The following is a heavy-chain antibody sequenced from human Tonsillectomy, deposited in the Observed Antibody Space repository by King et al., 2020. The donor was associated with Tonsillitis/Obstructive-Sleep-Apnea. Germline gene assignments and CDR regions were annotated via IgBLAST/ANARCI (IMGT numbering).Heavy chain of an antibody. J-gene: IGHJ6*03. Sequence: QLVQSGAEVKMAGASVKVSCKASGYTFTSSGLSWVRQAPGQGLEWMGWISAYNGKSQYSQQFQGRVTLTTDSSTSTAHMELRSLRSDDTAVYYCARDSHDNGDYVFNHYYYYMDVWGKGTTVTVSS. CDR1: GYTFTSSG. CDR2: ISAYNGKS. D-gene: IGHD4-17*01. CDR3: ARDSHDNGDYVFNHYYYYMDV. V-gene: IGHV1-18*01.